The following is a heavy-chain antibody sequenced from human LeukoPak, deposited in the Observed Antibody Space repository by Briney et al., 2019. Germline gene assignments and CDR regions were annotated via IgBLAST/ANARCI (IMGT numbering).Heavy chain of an antibody. CDR3: ARAYYYDSSGYYYGPYYYGMDV. V-gene: IGHV4-59*01. J-gene: IGHJ6*02. D-gene: IGHD3-22*01. CDR2: IYYSGST. Sequence: SETLSLTCTVSAGSINNYYWSWIRQPPGRGLEWIGYIYYSGSTNYNPSLKSRVTISVDTSKKQVSLNLSSVTAADTAVYYCARAYYYDSSGYYYGPYYYGMDVWGQGTTVTVSS. CDR1: AGSINNYY.